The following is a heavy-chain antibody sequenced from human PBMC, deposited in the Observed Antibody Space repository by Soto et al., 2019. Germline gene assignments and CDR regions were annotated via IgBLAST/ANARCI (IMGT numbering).Heavy chain of an antibody. CDR3: ARESTIFGVVYRYFDY. CDR1: GFTFSSYA. J-gene: IGHJ4*02. Sequence: GGSLRLSCAASGFTFSSYAMSWVRQAPGKGLEWVSAISGSGGSTYYADSVKGRFTISRDNSKNTLYLQMNSLRAEDTAVYYCARESTIFGVVYRYFDYWGQGTLVTVSS. D-gene: IGHD3-3*01. V-gene: IGHV3-23*01. CDR2: ISGSGGST.